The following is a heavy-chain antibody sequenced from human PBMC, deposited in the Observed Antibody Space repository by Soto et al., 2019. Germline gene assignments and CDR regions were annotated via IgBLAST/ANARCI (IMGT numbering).Heavy chain of an antibody. Sequence: ASETLSLTCTVSGGSISSYYWSWIRQPPGKGLEWIGYIYYSGSTNYNPSLKSRVTISVDTSKNQFSLKLSSVTAADTAVYYCARGRNDIDPAPVHYGMDVWGQGTTVTVSS. CDR3: ARGRNDIDPAPVHYGMDV. CDR1: GGSISSYY. CDR2: IYYSGST. V-gene: IGHV4-59*01. D-gene: IGHD3-9*01. J-gene: IGHJ6*02.